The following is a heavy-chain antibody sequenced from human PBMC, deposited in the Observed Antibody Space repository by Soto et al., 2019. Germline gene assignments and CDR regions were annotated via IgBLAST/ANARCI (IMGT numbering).Heavy chain of an antibody. CDR3: ARAYYGDYVRFLRGMDV. CDR1: GGTLSSYA. CDR2: IIPIFGKA. J-gene: IGHJ6*02. V-gene: IGHV1-69*13. Sequence: GASVKVSCKASGGTLSSYAISWVRQAPGQGLEWIGKIIPIFGKANYAQKFQGRVTITADESTSTAYMELSSLRSEDTAVYYCARAYYGDYVRFLRGMDVWGQGTTVTVSS. D-gene: IGHD4-17*01.